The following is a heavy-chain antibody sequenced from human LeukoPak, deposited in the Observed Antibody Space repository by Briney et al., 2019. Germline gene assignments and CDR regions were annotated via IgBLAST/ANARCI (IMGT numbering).Heavy chain of an antibody. CDR3: ARYSSSSCDAFDI. CDR2: IYYTGST. Sequence: SETLSLTCAVSGASISGSGYYLGWIRQPPGKGLEWIGNIYYTGSTYYNASLQSRVTISIDTSKNHFSLRLSSVTAADTAMYYCARYSSSSCDAFDIWGQGTMVTVSS. CDR1: GASISGSGYY. D-gene: IGHD6-6*01. V-gene: IGHV4-39*07. J-gene: IGHJ3*02.